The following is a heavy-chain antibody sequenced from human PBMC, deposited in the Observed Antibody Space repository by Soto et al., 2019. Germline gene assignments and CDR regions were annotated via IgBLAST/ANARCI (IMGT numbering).Heavy chain of an antibody. J-gene: IGHJ4*02. Sequence: QITLNESGPTQVKPRQTLTLTCTFSGVSLTTSGVGVGWIRQSPGKAPEWLALIYWDDDKRYSPSLKTRLTTTKDTSKNQVVMTMADLDPADTATYYCAHRVLRTVFGLVTTTAIYFDFWGKGTPVAVSS. CDR1: GVSLTTSGVG. V-gene: IGHV2-5*02. CDR2: IYWDDDK. D-gene: IGHD3-3*01. CDR3: AHRVLRTVFGLVTTTAIYFDF.